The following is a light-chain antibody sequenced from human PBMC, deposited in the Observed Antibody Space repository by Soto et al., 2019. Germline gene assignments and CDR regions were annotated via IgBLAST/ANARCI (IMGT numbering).Light chain of an antibody. CDR1: QSVSSNY. CDR2: GAS. J-gene: IGKJ5*01. CDR3: QQYENSPIT. Sequence: EIVLTQSPGTLSLSPGERATLSCRASQSVSSNYLAWYQQKPGQAPRLLIYGASSRATGIPDRFSGGGSGTDFTLTISRLEPEDFAVYYCQQYENSPITFGQGTRLEIK. V-gene: IGKV3-20*01.